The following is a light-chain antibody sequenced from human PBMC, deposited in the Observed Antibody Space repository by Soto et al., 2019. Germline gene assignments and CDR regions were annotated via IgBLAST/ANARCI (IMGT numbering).Light chain of an antibody. CDR3: QQSYSGPLT. J-gene: IGKJ4*01. V-gene: IGKV1-39*01. Sequence: DIQMTQSPSSLSASVGDRVTITCLASQSISSYLNWYQQKPGKAPKVLIYAASSLQSGVPSRFSGIGSGTDCTLSISSLQPEDVATYYCQQSYSGPLTLGGGTKVDIK. CDR2: AAS. CDR1: QSISSY.